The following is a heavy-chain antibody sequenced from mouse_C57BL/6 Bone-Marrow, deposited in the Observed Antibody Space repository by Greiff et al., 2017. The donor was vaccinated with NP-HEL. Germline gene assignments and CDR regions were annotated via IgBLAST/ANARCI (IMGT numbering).Heavy chain of an antibody. CDR1: GYTFTGYW. CDR2: ILPGSGST. D-gene: IGHD2-2*01. Sequence: QVQLQQSGAELMKPGASVKLSCKATGYTFTGYWIAWVKQRPGHGLEWIGEILPGSGSTSYNEKLTGKATFTADTSSNTAYMQLSILTTEYSASYYCARGYGYDWFAYWGQWTLVTVSA. J-gene: IGHJ3*01. V-gene: IGHV1-9*01. CDR3: ARGYGYDWFAY.